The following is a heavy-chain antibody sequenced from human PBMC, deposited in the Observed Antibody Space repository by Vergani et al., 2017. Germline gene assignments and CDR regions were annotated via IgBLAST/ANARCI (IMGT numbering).Heavy chain of an antibody. CDR3: ARVVVPAANYMDV. Sequence: VQLQQWGAGLLKPSETLSLTCAVYGGSFSGYYWTWVRQPPGKGLEWIGEINHSGSTNYNPSLKSRVTISVDTSKNQFSLKLCSVTAADTAVYYCARVVVPAANYMDVWGKGTTVTVSS. J-gene: IGHJ6*03. V-gene: IGHV4-34*01. CDR2: INHSGST. D-gene: IGHD2-2*01. CDR1: GGSFSGYY.